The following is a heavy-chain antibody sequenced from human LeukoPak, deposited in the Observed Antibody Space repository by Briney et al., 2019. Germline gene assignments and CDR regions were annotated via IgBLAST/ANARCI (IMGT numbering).Heavy chain of an antibody. CDR3: AKPLEVGYYDILTGYYSPFDP. D-gene: IGHD3-9*01. CDR2: ISGSGGST. CDR1: GFTFSSYA. V-gene: IGHV3-23*01. J-gene: IGHJ5*02. Sequence: PGGSLRLSCAASGFTFSSYAMSWVRQAPGKGLEWVSAISGSGGSTYYADSVKGRFTISRDNSKNTLYLQMNSLRAEDTAVYYCAKPLEVGYYDILTGYYSPFDPWGQGTLVTVSS.